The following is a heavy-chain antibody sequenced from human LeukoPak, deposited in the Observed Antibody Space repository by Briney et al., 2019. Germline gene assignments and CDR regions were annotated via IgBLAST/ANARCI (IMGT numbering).Heavy chain of an antibody. Sequence: GGSLRLSCAASGFTFSSYSMNWVRQAPGKGLEWVSSISSSSSYIYYADSVKGRFTISRDNAKDSLSLQMNSLRADDTAVYYCARSTRGSGSYYPAYWGQGTLVTVSS. CDR3: ARSTRGSGSYYPAY. CDR2: ISSSSSYI. D-gene: IGHD3-10*01. V-gene: IGHV3-21*04. J-gene: IGHJ4*02. CDR1: GFTFSSYS.